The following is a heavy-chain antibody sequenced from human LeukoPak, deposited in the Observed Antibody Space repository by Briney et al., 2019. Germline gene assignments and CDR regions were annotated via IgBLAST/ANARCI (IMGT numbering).Heavy chain of an antibody. CDR3: ANSPARNYYDSNGYSDY. V-gene: IGHV1-18*01. D-gene: IGHD3-22*01. CDR2: ISGYNGNT. J-gene: IGHJ4*02. CDR1: GYTFTSYS. Sequence: ASVKVSCKASGYTFTSYSITWVRQAPGPGLEWMGWISGYNGNTNYAQKFQGRVTMTTDTSTSTAYMELRSLTSDDTAVYYCANSPARNYYDSNGYSDYWGQGTLVTVSS.